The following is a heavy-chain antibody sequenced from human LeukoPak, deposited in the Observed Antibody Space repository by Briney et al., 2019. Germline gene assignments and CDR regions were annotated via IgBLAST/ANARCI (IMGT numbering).Heavy chain of an antibody. Sequence: GGSLRLSCAASGFTFSNYDMHWVRQAPGKGLEWVAVISYDGNNEYYADSVKGRFTISRDNSKNILYLQVNSLRAKDTAVYYCAREQGYFDYWGQGTLVTVSS. CDR2: ISYDGNNE. V-gene: IGHV3-33*01. J-gene: IGHJ4*02. CDR3: AREQGYFDY. CDR1: GFTFSNYD.